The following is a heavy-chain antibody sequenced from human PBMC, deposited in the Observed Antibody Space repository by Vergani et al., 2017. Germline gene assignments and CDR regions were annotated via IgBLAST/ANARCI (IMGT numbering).Heavy chain of an antibody. Sequence: VQLVESGGGVVQPGGSLRLSCAASGFTFSSYAMSWVRQAPGKGLEWVSAISGSGGSPYYADSVKGRFTLSRDNSKNTLYLQMNSLRAEDTAVYYCAKDSRGTGSGYYSYYYGMEVWGQGTTVTVSS. V-gene: IGHV3-23*04. D-gene: IGHD3-22*01. CDR3: AKDSRGTGSGYYSYYYGMEV. CDR2: ISGSGGSP. J-gene: IGHJ6*02. CDR1: GFTFSSYA.